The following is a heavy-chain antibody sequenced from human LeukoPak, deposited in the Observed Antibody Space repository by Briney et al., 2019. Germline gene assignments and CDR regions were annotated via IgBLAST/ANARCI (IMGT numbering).Heavy chain of an antibody. CDR1: GFTFSSYW. J-gene: IGHJ6*02. D-gene: IGHD5-18*01. V-gene: IGHV3-7*03. CDR3: ARDRQSRGGIQLWIGEGDYYYYYGMDV. Sequence: GGSLRLSCAASGFTFSSYWMSWVRQAPGKGLEWVANIKQDGSEKYYVDSVKGRFTISRDNAKNSLYLQMNSLRAEDTAVYYCARDRQSRGGIQLWIGEGDYYYYYGMDVWGQGTTVTVSS. CDR2: IKQDGSEK.